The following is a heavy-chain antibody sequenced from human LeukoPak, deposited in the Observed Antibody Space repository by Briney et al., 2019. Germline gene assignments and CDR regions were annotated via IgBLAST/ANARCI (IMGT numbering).Heavy chain of an antibody. D-gene: IGHD6-13*01. CDR3: ARRVGAAGISLYYFDY. CDR1: GYTFTSYG. V-gene: IGHV1-18*01. CDR2: INPNSGGT. Sequence: ASVKVSCKASGYTFTSYGISWVRQAPGQGLEWMGWINPNSGGTNYAQKLQGRVTMTTDTSTSTAYMELRSLRSDDTAVYYCARRVGAAGISLYYFDYWGQGTLVTVSS. J-gene: IGHJ4*02.